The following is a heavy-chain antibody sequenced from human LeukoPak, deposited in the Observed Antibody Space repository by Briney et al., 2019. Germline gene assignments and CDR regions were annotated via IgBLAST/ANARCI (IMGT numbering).Heavy chain of an antibody. Sequence: SVKVSCKASGGTFSSYAISWVRQAPGQGLEWMGGIIPIFGTANYAQKFQGRVTITADESTSTAYMELSSLRSEDTAVYYCASDTAMVDYYYYYGMDVWGQGTTVTVSS. CDR3: ASDTAMVDYYYYYGMDV. CDR2: IIPIFGTA. V-gene: IGHV1-69*13. D-gene: IGHD5-18*01. J-gene: IGHJ6*02. CDR1: GGTFSSYA.